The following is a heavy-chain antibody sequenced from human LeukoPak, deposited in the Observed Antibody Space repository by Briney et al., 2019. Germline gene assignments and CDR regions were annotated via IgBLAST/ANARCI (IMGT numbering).Heavy chain of an antibody. Sequence: AETLSLTCTVSGDSISTSSYYWAWIRQPPGKGREWHGCIYYGGSTFYNPSLKSRVTISVATSKNHFSLHLYSVTAADTAVFYCATSYYYDYRQIDYGGQGTLVTVSS. CDR1: GDSISTSSYY. D-gene: IGHD3-22*01. CDR3: ATSYYYDYRQIDY. V-gene: IGHV4-39*01. J-gene: IGHJ4*02. CDR2: IYYGGST.